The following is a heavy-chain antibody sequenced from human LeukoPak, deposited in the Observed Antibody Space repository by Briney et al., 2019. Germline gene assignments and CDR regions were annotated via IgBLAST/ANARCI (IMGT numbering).Heavy chain of an antibody. CDR2: INPSGGST. CDR3: ARDSLSSGWYLNPDY. J-gene: IGHJ4*02. CDR1: GYTFTIYY. V-gene: IGHV1-46*01. D-gene: IGHD6-19*01. Sequence: GASVKVSCKASGYTFTIYYMHWVRQAPGQGLEWMGIINPSGGSTSYAQKFQGRVTMTRDTSTSTVYMELSSLRSEDTAVYYCARDSLSSGWYLNPDYWGQGTLVTVSS.